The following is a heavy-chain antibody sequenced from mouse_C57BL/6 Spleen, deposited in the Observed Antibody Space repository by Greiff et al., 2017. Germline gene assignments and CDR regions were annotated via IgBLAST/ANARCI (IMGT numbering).Heavy chain of an antibody. Sequence: QVQLQQSGAELVKPGASVKLSCKASGYTFTSYWMQWVKQRPGQGLEWIGEIDPSDSYTNYNQKFKGKATLTVDTSSSTAYMQLSSLTSEDSAVYYCARNPTDYWGQGTTLTVSS. J-gene: IGHJ2*01. CDR1: GYTFTSYW. V-gene: IGHV1-50*01. CDR3: ARNPTDY. CDR2: IDPSDSYT.